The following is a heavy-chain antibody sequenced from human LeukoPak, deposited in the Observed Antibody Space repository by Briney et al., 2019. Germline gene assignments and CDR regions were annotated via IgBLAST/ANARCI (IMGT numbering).Heavy chain of an antibody. Sequence: PGGSLRLSCVASGFIFTDHWMSWVRQAPGKGLDWVANKKEDESAKFYADSVRGRFTISRDNAKNSVYLEMNNLRIEDTAVYYCARAVDVADYWGRGTLVTVSS. CDR2: KKEDESAK. J-gene: IGHJ4*02. CDR3: ARAVDVADY. CDR1: GFIFTDHW. D-gene: IGHD3-16*01. V-gene: IGHV3-7*01.